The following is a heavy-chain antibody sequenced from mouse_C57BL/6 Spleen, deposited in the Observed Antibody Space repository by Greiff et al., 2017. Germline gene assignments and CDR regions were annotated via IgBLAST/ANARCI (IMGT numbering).Heavy chain of an antibody. CDR3: ARNYGSRGYYFDY. CDR1: GFTFSDYG. D-gene: IGHD1-1*01. Sequence: EVKVVESGGGLVKPGGSLKLSCAASGFTFSDYGMHWVRQAPEKGLEWVAYISSGSSTRYYADTVEGRFTISRDNAKNTLFLQLTSLRSEDTAMYYCARNYGSRGYYFDYWGQGTTLTVSS. V-gene: IGHV5-17*01. CDR2: ISSGSSTR. J-gene: IGHJ2*01.